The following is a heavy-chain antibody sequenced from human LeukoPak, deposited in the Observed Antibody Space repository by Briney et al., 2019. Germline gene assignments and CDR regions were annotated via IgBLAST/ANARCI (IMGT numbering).Heavy chain of an antibody. D-gene: IGHD1/OR15-1a*01. J-gene: IGHJ6*03. CDR3: ARRTPKLYYYYMDV. Sequence: SQTLSLTCTVSGGSISSGGYYWSWIRQHPGKGLEWIGYIYYRGSTYYNPSLKSRVTISVDTSKNQFSLKLSSVTAADTAVYYCARRTPKLYYYYMDVWGKGTTVTVSS. CDR1: GGSISSGGYY. V-gene: IGHV4-31*03. CDR2: IYYRGST.